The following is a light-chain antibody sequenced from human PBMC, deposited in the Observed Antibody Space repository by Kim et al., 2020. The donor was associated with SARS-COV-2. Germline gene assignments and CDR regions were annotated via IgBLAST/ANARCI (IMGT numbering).Light chain of an antibody. Sequence: QSALTQPRSVSGSPGQSVTISCTGTNSDVGGYESVSWYQQHPGKAPKLVIFDVKKVPSGVTDRFYGSKSGTTASLTIYRLQAEDEADYFCCSYAGSYTWVFGGGTKLTVL. CDR2: DVK. CDR3: CSYAGSYTWV. CDR1: NSDVGGYES. J-gene: IGLJ3*02. V-gene: IGLV2-11*01.